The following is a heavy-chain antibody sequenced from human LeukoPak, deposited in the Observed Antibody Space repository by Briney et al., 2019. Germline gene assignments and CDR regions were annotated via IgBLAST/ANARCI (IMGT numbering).Heavy chain of an antibody. D-gene: IGHD6-19*01. CDR2: IRSDGSDK. CDR1: GFTFSSYG. J-gene: IGHJ4*02. CDR3: AKSQVTGWYDFDY. V-gene: IGHV3-30*02. Sequence: GGSLRLSCAASGFTFSSYGMNWVRQAPGKGLEWVAPIRSDGSDKKYADSVKGQFTISRDNSKSTLNLQMNSLRPEDTAVYYCAKSQVTGWYDFDYWGQGTLVIVSS.